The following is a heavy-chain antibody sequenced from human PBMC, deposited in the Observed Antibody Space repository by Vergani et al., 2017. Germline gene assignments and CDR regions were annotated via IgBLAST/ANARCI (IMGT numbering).Heavy chain of an antibody. J-gene: IGHJ6*03. Sequence: QVQLVESGGGVVQPGTSLRLFCEASGFKFSQFGMHWVRQGPGKGLEWVSFISYDGSKTQYADSEKGRVTISRDNSKNTVGLEMSSLRVDDTATYYCARDVWDCSGISCFLRAGEFYYMGVWGQGTTVTVSS. D-gene: IGHD3-16*01. V-gene: IGHV3-33*05. CDR1: GFKFSQFG. CDR2: ISYDGSKT. CDR3: ARDVWDCSGISCFLRAGEFYYMGV.